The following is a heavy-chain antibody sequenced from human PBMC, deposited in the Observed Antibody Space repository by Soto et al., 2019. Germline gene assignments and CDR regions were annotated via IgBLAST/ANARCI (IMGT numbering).Heavy chain of an antibody. V-gene: IGHV4-30-4*01. Sequence: SETLSLTCTVSGGSISSGDYYWSWSRQPPGKGLEWIGYIYYSGSTYYNPSLKSRVTISVDTSKNQFSLKLSSVTAADTAVYYCASVVNYYDSSGDQYYFDYWGQGTLVTVSS. D-gene: IGHD3-22*01. CDR1: GGSISSGDYY. J-gene: IGHJ4*02. CDR3: ASVVNYYDSSGDQYYFDY. CDR2: IYYSGST.